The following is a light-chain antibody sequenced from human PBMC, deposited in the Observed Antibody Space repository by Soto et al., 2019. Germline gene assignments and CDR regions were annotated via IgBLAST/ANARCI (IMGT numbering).Light chain of an antibody. CDR3: VAWDDSLNGVV. V-gene: IGLV1-44*01. J-gene: IGLJ7*01. CDR1: SSNIGSNN. Sequence: QSVLTQPPSASGTPGQRVTISCSGSSSNIGSNNVNWYQQLPGTAPKLLIYSNNQRPSGVPDRFSGSKSGTSASLAISGLQSEDEADYYCVAWDDSLNGVVFGGGTQLTVL. CDR2: SNN.